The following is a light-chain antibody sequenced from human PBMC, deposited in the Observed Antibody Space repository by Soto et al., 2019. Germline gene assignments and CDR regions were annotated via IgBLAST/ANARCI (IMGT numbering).Light chain of an antibody. CDR3: XXXXSTLFT. Sequence: DIQMTQSPSSLSASVGDRVTITCRASQSISSYLNWYQQKPGKAPKLLIYAASSLQSGVPSRFSGSGSGTDFTLXISSXQPEDXXXXXXXXXXSTLFTFGPGTKVDIK. CDR2: AAS. V-gene: IGKV1-39*01. J-gene: IGKJ3*01. CDR1: QSISSY.